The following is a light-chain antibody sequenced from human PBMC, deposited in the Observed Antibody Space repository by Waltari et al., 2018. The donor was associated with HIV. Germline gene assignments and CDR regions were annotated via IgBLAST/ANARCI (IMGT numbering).Light chain of an antibody. CDR2: EVS. CDR1: SSDVGGYNL. CDR3: CAYAGSTTYVI. V-gene: IGLV2-23*02. J-gene: IGLJ2*01. Sequence: QSALTQPASVSGSPGQSITISCTGTSSDVGGYNLVPWYQQHPGKAPKLMIYEVSKRPSGVSNRFSGYKSGNTASLTISGLQAEDEADYYCCAYAGSTTYVIFGGGTKLTVL.